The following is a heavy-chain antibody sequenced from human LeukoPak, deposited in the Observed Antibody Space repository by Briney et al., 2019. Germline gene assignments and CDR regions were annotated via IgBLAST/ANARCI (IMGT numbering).Heavy chain of an antibody. J-gene: IGHJ4*02. D-gene: IGHD3-10*01. CDR1: GGSFSGYY. CDR2: IIDTGST. V-gene: IGHV4-34*12. CDR3: ARDSQVRGVTLGSGFDY. Sequence: SETLSLTCAVYGGSFSGYYWTWIRQPPGKGLEWIGEIIDTGSTKYNSSLKSRVTISVDKSKNQFSLKLSSVTAADTAVYYCARDSQVRGVTLGSGFDYWGQGTLVTVSS.